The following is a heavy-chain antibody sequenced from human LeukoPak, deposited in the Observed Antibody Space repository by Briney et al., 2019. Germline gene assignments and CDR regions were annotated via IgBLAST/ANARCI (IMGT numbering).Heavy chain of an antibody. V-gene: IGHV4-39*06. D-gene: IGHD3-10*01. CDR1: GGSISSSSYY. CDR2: IYYTGST. CDR3: TRANGYGLINY. J-gene: IGHJ4*02. Sequence: SETLSLTCTVSGGSISSSSYYWAWIRQPPGKGLEWIGSIYYTGSTYYNPSLKSRVTISRDTSKKQFTLNLFSVTAADTDMYFCTRANGYGLINYWGQGTLVTVSS.